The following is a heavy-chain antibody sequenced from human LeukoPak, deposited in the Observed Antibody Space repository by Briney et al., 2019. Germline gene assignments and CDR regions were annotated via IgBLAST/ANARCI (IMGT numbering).Heavy chain of an antibody. D-gene: IGHD3-3*01. Sequence: SGPTLVNPTQTLTLTCTFPGFSLSTSGVGVGWIRQPPGKALEWLALIYWDDDKRCSPSLKSRLTITKDTSKSQVVLTMTNMDPVDTATYYCAHSVVDFWSGYYRAALDAFDIWGQGTMVTVSS. J-gene: IGHJ3*02. CDR1: GFSLSTSGVG. CDR2: IYWDDDK. CDR3: AHSVVDFWSGYYRAALDAFDI. V-gene: IGHV2-5*02.